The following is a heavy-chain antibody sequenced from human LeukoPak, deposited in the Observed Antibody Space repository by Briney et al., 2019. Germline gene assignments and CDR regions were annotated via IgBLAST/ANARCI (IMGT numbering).Heavy chain of an antibody. Sequence: ASVKVSCKASGYTFTSYGISWVRQAPGQGLEWMGWISAYNGNTNYAQKLQGGVTMTTDTSTSTAYMELRSLRSDDTAVYYCARDQLLGGTLVAGTYYGMDVWGKGTTVTVSS. J-gene: IGHJ6*04. D-gene: IGHD6-19*01. CDR2: ISAYNGNT. CDR1: GYTFTSYG. V-gene: IGHV1-18*04. CDR3: ARDQLLGGTLVAGTYYGMDV.